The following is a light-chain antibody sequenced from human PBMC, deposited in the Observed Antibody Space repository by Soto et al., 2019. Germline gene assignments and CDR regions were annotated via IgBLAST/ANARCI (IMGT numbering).Light chain of an antibody. J-gene: IGKJ3*01. CDR1: QSISSRS. CDR3: HQYGNSPFT. Sequence: EIVLTQSPGTPSLSPGERATLSCRASQSISSRSLAWYQQKPGQAPRLVIFGTSSRAIGIPDRFSASGSATDFTLIISRLEPEDFAVYYCHQYGNSPFTFGPGTKVDIK. CDR2: GTS. V-gene: IGKV3-20*01.